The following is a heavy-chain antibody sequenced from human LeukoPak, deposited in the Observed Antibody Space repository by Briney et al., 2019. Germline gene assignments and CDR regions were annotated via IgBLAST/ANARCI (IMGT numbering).Heavy chain of an antibody. V-gene: IGHV3-33*01. CDR2: IWFDGSNR. Sequence: GGSLRLSCAASGLIFSSYAMHWVRQAPGKGPEWVAIIWFDGSNRYYAESVEGRFTISRDNSKNTLYLQMNSLRAEDTAVYSCARGLGYSYGYGIDYWGQGTLVIASS. CDR3: ARGLGYSYGYGIDY. D-gene: IGHD5-18*01. J-gene: IGHJ4*02. CDR1: GLIFSSYA.